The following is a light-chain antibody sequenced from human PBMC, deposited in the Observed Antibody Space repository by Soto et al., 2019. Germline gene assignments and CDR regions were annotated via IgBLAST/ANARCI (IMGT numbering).Light chain of an antibody. CDR2: AAF. J-gene: IGKJ4*01. Sequence: DIQMTQSPSSVSASVGDRVTITCRASQDIYSWLNWYQQKPGKAPKLLIYAAFSLQSGVPSRFSGSGSGTDFTLIISSLQPEDFATYYCQQDNIFPITFGGGTKVEIK. CDR1: QDIYSW. CDR3: QQDNIFPIT. V-gene: IGKV1-12*01.